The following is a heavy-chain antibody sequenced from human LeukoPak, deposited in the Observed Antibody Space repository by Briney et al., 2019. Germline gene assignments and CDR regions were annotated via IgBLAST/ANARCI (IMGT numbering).Heavy chain of an antibody. CDR1: GGSISSYY. Sequence: SETLSLTCTVSGGSISSYYWTWIRQPPGKGLEWIGYIYYSGSTTYNPSLNSRVTISVDTSKNQFSLKLSSVTAADTAIYYCARIRDGYNDAYDIWGQGTVVTVPS. CDR3: ARIRDGYNDAYDI. J-gene: IGHJ3*02. D-gene: IGHD5-24*01. CDR2: IYYSGST. V-gene: IGHV4-59*01.